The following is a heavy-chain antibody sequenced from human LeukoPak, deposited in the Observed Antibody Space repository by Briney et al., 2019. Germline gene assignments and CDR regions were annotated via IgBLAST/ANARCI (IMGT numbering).Heavy chain of an antibody. Sequence: PSETLSLTCAVSGGSISSSNWWSWVRQPPGKGLEWIGRIFHTGTTDYKTSLKRRVTISVDKSKNQFSLKLTSVTAADTAVYYCARLTPTTLSLYYYYMDVWGKGTTVTVSS. D-gene: IGHD2/OR15-2a*01. V-gene: IGHV4-4*02. J-gene: IGHJ6*03. CDR3: ARLTPTTLSLYYYYMDV. CDR2: IFHTGTT. CDR1: GGSISSSNW.